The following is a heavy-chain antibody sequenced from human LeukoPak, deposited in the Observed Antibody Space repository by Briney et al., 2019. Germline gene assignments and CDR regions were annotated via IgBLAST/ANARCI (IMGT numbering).Heavy chain of an antibody. CDR3: ARDRDSSGWYGGTNWFDP. D-gene: IGHD6-19*01. CDR1: GASIRSGDYY. V-gene: IGHV4-61*08. CDR2: IYDSGST. J-gene: IGHJ5*02. Sequence: PETLSLTCTVSGASIRSGDYYWSWIRQPPGKGLEWIGYIYDSGSTYYNPSLKSRVTISVDTSKNQFSLKLSSVTAADTAVYYCARDRDSSGWYGGTNWFDPWGQGTLVTVSS.